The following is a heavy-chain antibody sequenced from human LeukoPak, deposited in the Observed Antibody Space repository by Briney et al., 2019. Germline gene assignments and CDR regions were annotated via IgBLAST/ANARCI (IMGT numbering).Heavy chain of an antibody. V-gene: IGHV3-48*01. CDR2: ISSTSGTI. J-gene: IGHJ4*02. CDR1: GFTFSNFG. D-gene: IGHD3/OR15-3a*01. Sequence: GGSLRLSCAASGFTFSNFGMNWVRQAPGKGPEWLLYISSTSGTIYDADSVKGRFTISRDNAKNSLYLQMDTLRAEDTAVYYCARDRTGTYFDYWGQGTLVTVSS. CDR3: ARDRTGTYFDY.